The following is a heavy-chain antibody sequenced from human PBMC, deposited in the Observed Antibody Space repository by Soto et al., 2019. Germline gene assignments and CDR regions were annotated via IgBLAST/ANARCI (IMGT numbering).Heavy chain of an antibody. Sequence: SETLSLTCTVSGDSISSSSFSWGWIRQPPGKGLEWIGTIYYTGSTDYNPSPKSRVSISVDKSKNQFSLRLSSVTAADTAVYYCASPPKAVSGYFNYWGQGALVTVSS. D-gene: IGHD3-3*01. V-gene: IGHV4-39*01. CDR1: GDSISSSSFS. CDR3: ASPPKAVSGYFNY. J-gene: IGHJ4*02. CDR2: IYYTGST.